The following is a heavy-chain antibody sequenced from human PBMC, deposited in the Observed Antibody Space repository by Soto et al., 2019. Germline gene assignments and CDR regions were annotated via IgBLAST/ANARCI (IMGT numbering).Heavy chain of an antibody. D-gene: IGHD3-3*01. CDR1: GCTFSSYA. Sequence: SVKVSCKASGCTFSSYAISWVRQAPGQGLEWMGGIIPIFGTANYAQKFQGRVTITADESTSTAYMELSSLRSEDTAVYYCARDSETAAAYYDFWSGYLGYWGQGTLVTVSS. J-gene: IGHJ4*02. V-gene: IGHV1-69*13. CDR3: ARDSETAAAYYDFWSGYLGY. CDR2: IIPIFGTA.